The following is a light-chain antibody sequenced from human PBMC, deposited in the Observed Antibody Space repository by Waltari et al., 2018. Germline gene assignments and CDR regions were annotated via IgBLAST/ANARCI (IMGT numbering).Light chain of an antibody. CDR2: TSN. V-gene: IGLV1-44*01. CDR3: ASWDDGLNGWM. Sequence: QSVLNQPPPGPAIPGQRVTISCSGDNSHLGRNFVLWFQQAPQMAPNLLIHTSNQRPSGVPDRFSGSRSGTSASLAISGLQSEDEADYYCASWDDGLNGWMFGGGTKVTVL. CDR1: NSHLGRNF. J-gene: IGLJ3*02.